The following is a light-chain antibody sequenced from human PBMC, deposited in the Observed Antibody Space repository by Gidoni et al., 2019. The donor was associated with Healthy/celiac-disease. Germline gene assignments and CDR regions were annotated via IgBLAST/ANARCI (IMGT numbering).Light chain of an antibody. CDR3: GSCAGSRV. CDR1: SSAVGSYHL. V-gene: IGLV2-23*02. Sequence: ITISCTGPSSAVGSYHLVSWYQQHPGKAPKLMTYEVSKRPSGVSTRFSGSKSGNTASRTIYGLQAEDEADYYCGSCAGSRVFGGGTKLTVL. CDR2: EVS. J-gene: IGLJ3*02.